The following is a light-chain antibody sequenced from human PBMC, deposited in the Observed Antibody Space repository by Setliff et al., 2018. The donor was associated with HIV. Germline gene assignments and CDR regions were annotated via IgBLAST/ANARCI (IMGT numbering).Light chain of an antibody. CDR2: DVT. V-gene: IGLV2-14*03. CDR3: HSFASNTFYV. J-gene: IGLJ1*01. CDR1: ISDIGSYNF. Sequence: QSALTQPASVSGSPGQSITISCTGTISDIGSYNFVSWYQQHPGKAPKLIISDVTKRPSGVSDRFSGSKSGNTASLTISGLQAEDEADYSCHSFASNTFYVFGTGTKVTVL.